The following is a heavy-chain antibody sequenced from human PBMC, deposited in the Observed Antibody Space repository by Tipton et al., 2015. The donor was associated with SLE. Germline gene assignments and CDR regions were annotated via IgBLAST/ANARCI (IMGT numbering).Heavy chain of an antibody. Sequence: QLVQSGAEVKKPGESLKISCKGSGYNFTSYWISWVRQAPGQGLEWMGWISAYNGNTNYAQKLQGRVTMTTDTSTSTAYMELRSLRSDDTAVYYCARDGSTMDWFDPWGQGTLVTVSS. CDR2: ISAYNGNT. J-gene: IGHJ5*02. D-gene: IGHD5/OR15-5a*01. CDR3: ARDGSTMDWFDP. CDR1: GYNFTSYW. V-gene: IGHV1-18*04.